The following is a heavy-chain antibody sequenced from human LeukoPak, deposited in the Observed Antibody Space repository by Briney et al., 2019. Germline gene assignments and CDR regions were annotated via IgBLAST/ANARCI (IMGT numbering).Heavy chain of an antibody. CDR1: GDSIGSYY. D-gene: IGHD1-14*01. Sequence: SETLSLTCTVSGDSIGSYYWSWIWQPPGRGLEWIGYIYYSGTTKYNPSLKSRVTISVDTSKNQFSLKLSSVTAADTAVYYCARDPGDRLDYWGQGTLVTVSS. CDR2: IYYSGTT. J-gene: IGHJ4*02. V-gene: IGHV4-59*01. CDR3: ARDPGDRLDY.